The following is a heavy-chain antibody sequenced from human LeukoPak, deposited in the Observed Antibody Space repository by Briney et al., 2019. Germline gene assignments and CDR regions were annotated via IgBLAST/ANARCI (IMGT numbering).Heavy chain of an antibody. V-gene: IGHV3-7*01. CDR3: ARDAYDDASES. CDR1: GFTSSYYW. D-gene: IGHD3-3*01. CDR2: LRPDGRDK. J-gene: IGHJ5*02. Sequence: GGSLRLSCAASGFTSSYYWMTWVRQAPGKGLEWVANLRPDGRDKYYADSVKGRFTISRDNAKNSLYLQMNGLRADDTAIYYCARDAYDDASESWGQGTLVTVSS.